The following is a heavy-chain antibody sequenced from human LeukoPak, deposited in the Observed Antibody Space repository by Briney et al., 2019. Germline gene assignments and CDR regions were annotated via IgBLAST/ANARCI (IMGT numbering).Heavy chain of an antibody. Sequence: QTGESLRLSCAASGFWSGSDWMSWVRQAPGKGLEWVANISPDGSETYFVDSVKGRFTTSRDNRNNPLYLQLNSLKAEDTALYYCARYYGPTVGDAFDIWGQGTMVTVSP. CDR2: ISPDGSET. D-gene: IGHD3-16*01. CDR1: GFWSGSDW. V-gene: IGHV3-7*01. J-gene: IGHJ3*02. CDR3: ARYYGPTVGDAFDI.